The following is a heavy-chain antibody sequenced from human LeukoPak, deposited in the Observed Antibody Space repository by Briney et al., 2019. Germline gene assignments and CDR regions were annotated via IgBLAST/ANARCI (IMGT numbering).Heavy chain of an antibody. CDR3: AKGEHQQWLVHDY. CDR2: ISSGGST. J-gene: IGHJ4*02. CDR1: GFTFSSYA. Sequence: GGSLRLSCAASGFTFSSYAMSWVRQAPGKGLEWASVISSGGSTNYADSVKGRFTISRDNSKNTLYLQMNSLRAEDSAVYYCAKGEHQQWLVHDYWGQGTLVTVSS. D-gene: IGHD6-19*01. V-gene: IGHV3-23*01.